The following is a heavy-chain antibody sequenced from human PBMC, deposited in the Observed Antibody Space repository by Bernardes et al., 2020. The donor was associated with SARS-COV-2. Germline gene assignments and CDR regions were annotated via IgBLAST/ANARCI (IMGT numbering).Heavy chain of an antibody. Sequence: GGSLRLSCAASGFSFSDYGIHWVRQTPDKGLEWVALISYDGTNTYYADSVKGRFTISRDNSKTTLYLQMHSLKSEDTAVYYCGRDGGYFSGAISNWGQGTLVTVSS. CDR3: GRDGGYFSGAISN. CDR2: ISYDGTNT. V-gene: IGHV3-30*03. CDR1: GFSFSDYG. J-gene: IGHJ4*02. D-gene: IGHD1-26*01.